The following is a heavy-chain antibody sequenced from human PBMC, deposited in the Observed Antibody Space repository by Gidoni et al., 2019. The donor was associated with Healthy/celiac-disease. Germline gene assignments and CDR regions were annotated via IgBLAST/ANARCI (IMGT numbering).Heavy chain of an antibody. CDR1: GFPFSSYS. CDR2: ISSSSSYI. D-gene: IGHD5-12*01. J-gene: IGHJ4*02. V-gene: IGHV3-21*01. Sequence: EVQLVESGGGLVKPGGSLRLSCAASGFPFSSYSMNWVRQAPGKGLEWVSSISSSSSYIYYADSVKGHFTISRDNAKNSLYLQMNSLRSEDTAVYYCAGDYDPEMATIGFDYWGQGTLVTVSS. CDR3: AGDYDPEMATIGFDY.